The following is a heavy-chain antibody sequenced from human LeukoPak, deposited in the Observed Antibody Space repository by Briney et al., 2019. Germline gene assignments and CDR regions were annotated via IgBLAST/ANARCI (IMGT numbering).Heavy chain of an antibody. D-gene: IGHD3-22*01. Sequence: GGSLRLSCAASGFTFSSYAMSWVRQAQGKGLEWVSAISGSGGSTYYADSVKGRFTISRDNSKNTLYLQMNSLRAEDTAVYYCAKDFSFSYYYDSSGYLDYWGQGTLVTVSS. CDR1: GFTFSSYA. CDR2: ISGSGGST. CDR3: AKDFSFSYYYDSSGYLDY. V-gene: IGHV3-23*01. J-gene: IGHJ4*02.